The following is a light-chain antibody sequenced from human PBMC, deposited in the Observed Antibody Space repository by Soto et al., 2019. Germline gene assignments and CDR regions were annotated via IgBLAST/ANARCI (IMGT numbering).Light chain of an antibody. CDR3: KQYNNGPYT. CDR2: GAS. J-gene: IGKJ2*01. CDR1: QGVSSN. Sequence: VMTQSPGTLSVSPGERATLSCRASQGVSSNLAWYQQKPGQAPRPLMYGASTRPIGIPPRFSGSGSGTEFTPTISSLQSEDYEIYYCKQYNNGPYTFGRGTILEI. V-gene: IGKV3-15*01.